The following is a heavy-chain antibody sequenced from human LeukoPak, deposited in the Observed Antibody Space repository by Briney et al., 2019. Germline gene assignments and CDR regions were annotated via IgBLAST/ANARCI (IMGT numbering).Heavy chain of an antibody. CDR3: ARDAELELQGDYFDY. CDR1: GGSISSGDYY. CDR2: IYYSGST. V-gene: IGHV4-30-4*08. Sequence: SETLSLTCTVSGGSISSGDYYWSWIRQPPGKGLEWIGYIYYSGSTHYNPSLKSRVTISVDTSKNQFSLKLSSVTAADTAVYYCARDAELELQGDYFDYWGQGTLVTVSS. D-gene: IGHD1-7*01. J-gene: IGHJ4*02.